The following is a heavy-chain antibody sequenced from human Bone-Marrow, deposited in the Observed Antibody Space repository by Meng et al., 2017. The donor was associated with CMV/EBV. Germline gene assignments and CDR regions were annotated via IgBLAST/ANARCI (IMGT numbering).Heavy chain of an antibody. CDR1: RGSVSSYY. CDR3: ARVHGGKYQLLWTSYYGMDV. V-gene: IGHV4-59*02. D-gene: IGHD2-2*01. CDR2: VYFTGGT. Sequence: GSLRLSCTVSRGSVSSYYWSWLRQTPGKGLEWIGYVYFTGGTNYKPSLNSRVTISIDTSKNQFSLRLNSVTAADTAVYYCARVHGGKYQLLWTSYYGMDVWGQGTTVTVSS. J-gene: IGHJ6*01.